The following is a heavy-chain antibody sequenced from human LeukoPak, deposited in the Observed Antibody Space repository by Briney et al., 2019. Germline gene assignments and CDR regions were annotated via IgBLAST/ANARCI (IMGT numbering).Heavy chain of an antibody. D-gene: IGHD3-22*01. CDR1: GGSISSSNW. V-gene: IGHV4-4*02. J-gene: IGHJ4*02. CDR3: ARVGSSGYYRNGRYFDY. CDR2: INHSGST. Sequence: SGTLSLTCAVSGGSISSSNWWSWVRQPPGKGLEWIGEINHSGSTNYNPSLKSRVTISVDTSKNQFSLKLSSVTAADTAVYYCARVGSSGYYRNGRYFDYWGQGTLVTVSS.